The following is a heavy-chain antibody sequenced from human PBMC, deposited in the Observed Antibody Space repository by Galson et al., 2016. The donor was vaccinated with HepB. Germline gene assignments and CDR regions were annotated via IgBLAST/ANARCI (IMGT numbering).Heavy chain of an antibody. Sequence: TLSLTCTVSGGSISSGGYYWTWVRQRPGKGLEWIGYISYSGMTYYNPSLESRIVIFAETYKNQFSLKLSSVTAADTAFYYCARGGPNFGDFQWGQGTLITVSS. V-gene: IGHV4-31*03. CDR1: GGSISSGGYY. CDR2: ISYSGMT. J-gene: IGHJ4*02. CDR3: ARGGPNFGDFQ. D-gene: IGHD4-17*01.